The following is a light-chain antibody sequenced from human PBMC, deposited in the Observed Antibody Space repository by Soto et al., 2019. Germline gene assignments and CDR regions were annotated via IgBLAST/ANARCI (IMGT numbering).Light chain of an antibody. Sequence: QSVPTQPASVSGSPGQSITISCTGTSSDVGGYNYVSWYQQHPGKAPKLMIYEVSNRPSGVSNRFSGSKSDNTASLTISGLQAEDEADYYCSSYTSSSTLVVFGGGTKLTVL. CDR1: SSDVGGYNY. CDR2: EVS. CDR3: SSYTSSSTLVV. V-gene: IGLV2-14*01. J-gene: IGLJ2*01.